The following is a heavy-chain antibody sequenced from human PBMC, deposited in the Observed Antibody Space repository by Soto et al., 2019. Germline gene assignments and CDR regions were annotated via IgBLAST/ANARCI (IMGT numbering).Heavy chain of an antibody. CDR1: GYTFTSYG. V-gene: IGHV1-18*01. J-gene: IGHJ6*03. CDR2: ISDYNGNT. CDR3: ARAYSGYEYYYYSMDV. Sequence: QVQLVQSGAEVKKPGASVKVSCKASGYTFTSYGISWVRQAPGQGLEWMGWISDYNGNTNYAQKLQGRVTMTTTTSTSTDYMDLRSLRSDDTAVYYCARAYSGYEYYYYSMDVWGKGTTVTVSS. D-gene: IGHD5-12*01.